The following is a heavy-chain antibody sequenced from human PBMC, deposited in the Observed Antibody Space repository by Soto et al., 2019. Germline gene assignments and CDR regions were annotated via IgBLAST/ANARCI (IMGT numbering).Heavy chain of an antibody. CDR3: ARLLGYSYGYIDY. CDR1: GGSITTNGYY. D-gene: IGHD5-18*01. Sequence: SETLSLTCTVSGGSITTNGYYWAWIRQPPGKGLEWIGSIYHSGSSYYNSSLKSRVTISVDTSKNQVSLKVSSVTAADTAVYYCARLLGYSYGYIDYWGQGALVTVSS. CDR2: IYHSGSS. J-gene: IGHJ4*02. V-gene: IGHV4-39*01.